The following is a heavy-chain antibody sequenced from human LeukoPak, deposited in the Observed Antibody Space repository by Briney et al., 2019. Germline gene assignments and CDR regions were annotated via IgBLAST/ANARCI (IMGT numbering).Heavy chain of an antibody. CDR1: GGSVSSGSYY. J-gene: IGHJ4*02. Sequence: PSETLSLTCTVSGGSVSSGSYYWRWIRQPPGKGLEWIGEINHSGRTNYNPSLKSRVTISVDTSKNQFSLKLSSVTAADTAVYYCARIDYYDGYDYWGQGTLVTVSS. CDR2: INHSGRT. V-gene: IGHV4-39*07. D-gene: IGHD3-16*01. CDR3: ARIDYYDGYDY.